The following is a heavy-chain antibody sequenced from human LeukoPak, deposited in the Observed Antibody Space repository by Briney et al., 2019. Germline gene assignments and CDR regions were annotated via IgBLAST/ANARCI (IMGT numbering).Heavy chain of an antibody. Sequence: SLQVSIENSGYIFTNYGVSRVRQAPGQGIEWMGWINVYNGHTIYAQEFQGRVTLTTDTSTSTAHMDLRSLRSDDTAVYYCVRDSDHAPDYWGQGTLVTVSS. CDR2: INVYNGHT. D-gene: IGHD3-10*01. V-gene: IGHV1-18*04. J-gene: IGHJ4*02. CDR1: GYIFTNYG. CDR3: VRDSDHAPDY.